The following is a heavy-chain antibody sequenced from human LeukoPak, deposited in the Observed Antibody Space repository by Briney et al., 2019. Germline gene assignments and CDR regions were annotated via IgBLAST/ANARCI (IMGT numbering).Heavy chain of an antibody. CDR2: IMHDGSEK. Sequence: PGGSLRLSCTASGFTLSSYWMTWVRQAPGKGLEWVANIMHDGSEKNYVDSVKGRFFISRDNAKSSLYLQMNSLRDEDTAVYYCASGNAAAGFDYWGQGTLVTVSS. CDR1: GFTLSSYW. CDR3: ASGNAAAGFDY. J-gene: IGHJ4*02. D-gene: IGHD6-13*01. V-gene: IGHV3-7*02.